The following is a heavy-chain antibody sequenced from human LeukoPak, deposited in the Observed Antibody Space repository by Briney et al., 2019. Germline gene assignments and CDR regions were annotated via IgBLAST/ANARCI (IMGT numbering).Heavy chain of an antibody. J-gene: IGHJ4*02. Sequence: KTSETLSLTCAVYGGSFSGYYWSWIRQPPGKGLEWIGEINHSGSTNYNPSLKSRVTISVDTSKNRFSLNLNFVTAADTAVYYCASPRSGYRYTFDYWGQGALVTVSS. D-gene: IGHD3-22*01. CDR2: INHSGST. V-gene: IGHV4-34*01. CDR1: GGSFSGYY. CDR3: ASPRSGYRYTFDY.